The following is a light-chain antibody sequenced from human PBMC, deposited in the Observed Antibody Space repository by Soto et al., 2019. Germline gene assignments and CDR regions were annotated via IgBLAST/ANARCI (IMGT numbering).Light chain of an antibody. CDR2: EVS. J-gene: IGLJ1*01. Sequence: QSVLTQPASVSGSPGQSITISCTGTSSDFGDYDYVSWYLQHPGKVPKLMIYEVSNRPSGVSNRFSGSKSGNTASLTISGLQAEDEADYYCSSFTSSYFYVFGPGTKVTVL. CDR3: SSFTSSYFYV. V-gene: IGLV2-14*01. CDR1: SSDFGDYDY.